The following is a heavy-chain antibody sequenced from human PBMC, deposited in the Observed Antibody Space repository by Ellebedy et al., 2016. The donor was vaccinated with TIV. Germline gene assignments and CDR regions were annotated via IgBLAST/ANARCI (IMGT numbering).Heavy chain of an antibody. CDR1: GFTFSSHA. Sequence: GGSLRLXXAASGFTFSSHAMNWVRQAPGKGLEWVSGISGSGGSTYYADSVKGRFTITRDNSKNTLYLLMNSLRAEDTAVYYCALGDTMVRHWGQGTLVTVSS. V-gene: IGHV3-23*01. D-gene: IGHD3-10*01. J-gene: IGHJ1*01. CDR2: ISGSGGST. CDR3: ALGDTMVRH.